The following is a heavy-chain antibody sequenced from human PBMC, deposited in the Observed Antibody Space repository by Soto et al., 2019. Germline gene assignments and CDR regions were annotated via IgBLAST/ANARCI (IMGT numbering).Heavy chain of an antibody. Sequence: ASVKVSCKASGNTFSNYYIHWVRQAPGQGLEWMGTINPSGGHTTYAQKFLGRVTMTRDTSTSTLYMELTSLRSEDTAVYYCALGGHVVVVTAAFDYWGQGTLVTVSS. CDR3: ALGGHVVVVTAAFDY. V-gene: IGHV1-46*03. CDR2: INPSGGHT. J-gene: IGHJ4*02. D-gene: IGHD2-21*02. CDR1: GNTFSNYY.